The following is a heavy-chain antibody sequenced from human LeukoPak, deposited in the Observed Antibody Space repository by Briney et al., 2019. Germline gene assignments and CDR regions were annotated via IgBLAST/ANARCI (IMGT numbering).Heavy chain of an antibody. CDR1: GFTFSSSW. CDR2: VNQDGSRK. CDR3: TRDSQGSGTYSTDH. D-gene: IGHD3-10*01. V-gene: IGHV3-7*01. Sequence: GGSLRLSCVASGFTFSSSWMSWVRQGPGKGPEWVANVNQDGSRKFYVDSVEGRFTISRDNAKNSLFLEMNGLRDEDTAVYYCTRDSQGSGTYSTDHWGQGTLVAVSS. J-gene: IGHJ4*02.